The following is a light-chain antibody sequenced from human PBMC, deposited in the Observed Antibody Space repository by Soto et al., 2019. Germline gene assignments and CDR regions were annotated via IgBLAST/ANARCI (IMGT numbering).Light chain of an antibody. V-gene: IGKV1-5*01. CDR3: QPYNTFWT. Sequence: DIQMTQSPSTLSASVGDRVTITCRASQTIKNWLAWYQQKPGKAPKLLIYDVSTLGSGVPSRFSGMGSGTYFTLTSSRLKPDDVGTYYCQPYNTFWTFGQGTKVDIK. CDR1: QTIKNW. CDR2: DVS. J-gene: IGKJ1*01.